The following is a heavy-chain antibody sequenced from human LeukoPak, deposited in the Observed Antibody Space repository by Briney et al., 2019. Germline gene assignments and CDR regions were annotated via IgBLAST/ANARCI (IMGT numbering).Heavy chain of an antibody. J-gene: IGHJ4*02. Sequence: PGGSLRLSCAASGFTFSSYAMSWVRQAPGKGLEWVSAISGSGGSTYYADSVKGRFTISRDDSKNTLYLQMNSLRAEDTAVYYCATDSRTIVVVVAAPFDYWGQGTLVTVSS. CDR2: ISGSGGST. V-gene: IGHV3-23*01. CDR3: ATDSRTIVVVVAAPFDY. CDR1: GFTFSSYA. D-gene: IGHD2-15*01.